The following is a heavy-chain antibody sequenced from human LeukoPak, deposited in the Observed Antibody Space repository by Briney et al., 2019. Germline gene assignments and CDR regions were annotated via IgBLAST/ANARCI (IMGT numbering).Heavy chain of an antibody. CDR3: ARLAYYDNSGSSRPFDI. D-gene: IGHD3-22*01. CDR1: GFSLTTRGVG. CDR2: IYWDDDK. V-gene: IGHV2-5*02. Sequence: SGPTLVNPTQTLTLTCAFSGFSLTTRGVGVGWIRQPPGKALEWLALIYWDDDKRYSPSLKSRLTITKDTSKKQVVHTVTNLDPVDTATYYCARLAYYDNSGSSRPFDIWGQGTRVTVSS. J-gene: IGHJ3*02.